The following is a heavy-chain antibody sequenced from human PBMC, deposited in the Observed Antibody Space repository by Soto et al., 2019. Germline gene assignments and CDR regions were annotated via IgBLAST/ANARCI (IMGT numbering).Heavy chain of an antibody. CDR1: GFPFSSYV. Sequence: QPGGSLRLSCAASGFPFSSYVMAWVRQAPGKGLECVSGISGGGSNTFYADSVKGRFTISRDNSKNTLLLQMNSLGAEDTAVYYCAKDSNKYSSSLRGRYFDYWGQGIGVTVSP. D-gene: IGHD4-4*01. CDR2: ISGGGSNT. J-gene: IGHJ4*02. V-gene: IGHV3-23*01. CDR3: AKDSNKYSSSLRGRYFDY.